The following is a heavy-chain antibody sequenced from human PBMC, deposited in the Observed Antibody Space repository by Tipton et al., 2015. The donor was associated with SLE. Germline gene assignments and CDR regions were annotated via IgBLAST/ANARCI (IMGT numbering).Heavy chain of an antibody. J-gene: IGHJ4*02. D-gene: IGHD4-17*01. CDR2: VSYDGSHK. Sequence: SLRLSCAASGFTFSSYAMHWVRQAPGKGLEWVSVVSYDGSHKYYADSVKGRFTISRDNSKNTLYLQMNSLRAEDTAVYYCARDSPSTTGGGGFDYWGQGTLVTVSS. CDR1: GFTFSSYA. CDR3: ARDSPSTTGGGGFDY. V-gene: IGHV3-30*04.